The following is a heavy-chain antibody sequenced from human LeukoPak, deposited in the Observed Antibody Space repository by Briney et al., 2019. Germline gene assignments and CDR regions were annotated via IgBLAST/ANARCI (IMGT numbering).Heavy chain of an antibody. D-gene: IGHD3-22*01. CDR2: ISGSGGST. J-gene: IGHJ3*02. Sequence: PGGSLRLSCAASGFTFSSYAMSWVRQAPGEGLEWVSAISGSGGSTYYADSVKGRFTISRDNSKNTLYLQMNSLRAEDTAVYYCAKDLHDSSGYYYRWDAFDIWGQGTMVTVSS. CDR3: AKDLHDSSGYYYRWDAFDI. V-gene: IGHV3-23*01. CDR1: GFTFSSYA.